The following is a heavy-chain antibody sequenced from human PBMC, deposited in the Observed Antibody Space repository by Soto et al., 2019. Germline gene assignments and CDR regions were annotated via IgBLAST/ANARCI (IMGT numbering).Heavy chain of an antibody. D-gene: IGHD3-3*01. CDR1: GFTFISYA. V-gene: IGHV3-23*01. CDR2: ISGSGGST. Sequence: GGSLRLSWAAFGFTFISYAISWVRQAPGKGLEWVSAISGSGGSTYYADSVKGRFTISRDNSKNTLYLQMNSLRAEDTAVYYCAKSLKTVLRFLEWLPGPYYYGMDVWGQGTTVTVSS. CDR3: AKSLKTVLRFLEWLPGPYYYGMDV. J-gene: IGHJ6*02.